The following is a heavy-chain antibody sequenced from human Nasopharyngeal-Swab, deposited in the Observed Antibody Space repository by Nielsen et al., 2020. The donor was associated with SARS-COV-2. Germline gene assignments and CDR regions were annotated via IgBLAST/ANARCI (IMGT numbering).Heavy chain of an antibody. CDR2: TNTNTGNP. Sequence: WVRQAPGQGLEWMGWTNTNTGNPTYAQGFTGRFVFSLDTSVSTAYLQISSLKAEDTAVYYCARDYDILTGYYYYYYGMDVWGQGTTVTVSS. V-gene: IGHV7-4-1*02. CDR3: ARDYDILTGYYYYYYGMDV. D-gene: IGHD3-9*01. J-gene: IGHJ6*02.